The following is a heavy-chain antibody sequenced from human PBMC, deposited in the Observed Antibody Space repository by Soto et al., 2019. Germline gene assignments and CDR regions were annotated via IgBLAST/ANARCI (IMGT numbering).Heavy chain of an antibody. V-gene: IGHV3-23*01. J-gene: IGHJ6*02. CDR1: GFTFSSYA. D-gene: IGHD1-26*01. CDR2: ISGSGGST. Sequence: GGSLRLSCAASGFTFSSYAMSWVRQAPGKGLEWVSAISGSGGSTYYADSVKGRFTISRDNSKNTLYLQMNSLGAEDTAVYYCATLGAKYYYYYGMDVWGQGTTVTVSS. CDR3: ATLGAKYYYYYGMDV.